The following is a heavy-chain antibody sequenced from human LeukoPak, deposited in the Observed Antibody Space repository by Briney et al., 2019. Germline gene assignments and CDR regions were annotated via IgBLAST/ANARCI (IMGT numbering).Heavy chain of an antibody. CDR3: ATSCNMATCYTRLFY. CDR1: GFPFRSYW. J-gene: IGHJ4*02. D-gene: IGHD2-2*02. CDR2: IKQGGSEK. V-gene: IGHV3-7*02. Sequence: GGPLRLLCGASGFPFRSYWMGWVPPAPGKGLEWVPTIKQGGSEKYYVGSGKGRFTISRDNAKNTLYLQMNSRRTEDTAVYYCATSCNMATCYTRLFYWGQGTQVTVSS.